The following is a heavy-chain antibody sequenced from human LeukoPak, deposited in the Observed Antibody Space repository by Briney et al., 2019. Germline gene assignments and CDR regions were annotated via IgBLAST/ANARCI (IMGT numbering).Heavy chain of an antibody. V-gene: IGHV6-1*01. CDR1: GDSVSSNSAA. J-gene: IGHJ4*02. D-gene: IGHD6-13*01. CDR2: TYYRSKWYN. Sequence: SQTLSLTCALSGDSVSSNSAAWNWIRQSPSRGLEWLGRTYYRSKWYNDYAVSVKSRITINPDTSKNQFSLQLNSVTPEDTAVYYCARDRAGADEVSPSFDYWGQGTLVTVSS. CDR3: ARDRAGADEVSPSFDY.